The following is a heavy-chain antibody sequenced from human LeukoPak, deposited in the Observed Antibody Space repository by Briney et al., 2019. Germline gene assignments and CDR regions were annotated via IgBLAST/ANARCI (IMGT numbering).Heavy chain of an antibody. D-gene: IGHD6-19*01. CDR2: ISGSGGST. CDR3: AGQGAVAGTGMWIDY. Sequence: GGSLRLSCAASGFTFSSYAMSWVRQAPGKGLEWVSAISGSGGSTYYADSVKGRFTISRDNSKNTLYLQMNSLRAEDTAVYYCAGQGAVAGTGMWIDYWGQGTLVTVSS. V-gene: IGHV3-23*01. J-gene: IGHJ4*02. CDR1: GFTFSSYA.